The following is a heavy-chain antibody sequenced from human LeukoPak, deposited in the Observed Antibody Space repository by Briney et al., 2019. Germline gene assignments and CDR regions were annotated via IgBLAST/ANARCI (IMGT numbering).Heavy chain of an antibody. Sequence: SVKVSCKASGGTFSSFAISWARQAPGQGLEWMGGIIPIFGTANYAQKFQGRVTITADESTSTAYMELSSLRSEDTAVYYCARRGGSSSGNYYYYYMDVWGKGTTVTVSS. CDR3: ARRGGSSSGNYYYYYMDV. CDR1: GGTFSSFA. J-gene: IGHJ6*03. V-gene: IGHV1-69*01. D-gene: IGHD6-6*01. CDR2: IIPIFGTA.